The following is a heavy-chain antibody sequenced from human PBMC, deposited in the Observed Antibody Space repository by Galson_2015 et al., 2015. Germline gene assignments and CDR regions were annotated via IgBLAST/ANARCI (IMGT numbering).Heavy chain of an antibody. Sequence: SLRLSCAASGFTFSNSAMNWVRQAPGKGLEWVDEIKSDGSEKYYVDSVKGRCTISRDNAKKSLYLQMNSLRVEDTAVYYCARASSSSSRAFDIWGQGTMVTVSS. CDR3: ARASSSSSRAFDI. V-gene: IGHV3-7*01. J-gene: IGHJ3*02. D-gene: IGHD6-6*01. CDR1: GFTFSNSA. CDR2: IKSDGSEK.